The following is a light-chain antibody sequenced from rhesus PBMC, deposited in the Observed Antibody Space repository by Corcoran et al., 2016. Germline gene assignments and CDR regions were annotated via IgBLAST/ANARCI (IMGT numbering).Light chain of an antibody. Sequence: DIQMTQSPSSLSASVGDRVTITCRARQDITNDLAWYQQKPGKTPKLLIYEASTLQNNFPSRFSGCGSGPDFNITINSRQSEDVAIYNCQQYYTKPHKFGQGTKLEIK. J-gene: IGKJ2*01. CDR2: EAS. CDR1: QDITND. CDR3: QQYYTKPHK. V-gene: IGKV1-25*01.